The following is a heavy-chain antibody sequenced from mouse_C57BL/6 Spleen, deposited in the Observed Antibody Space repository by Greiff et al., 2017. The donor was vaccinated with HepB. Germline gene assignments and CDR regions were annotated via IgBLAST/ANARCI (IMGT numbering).Heavy chain of an antibody. CDR3: ARSLGIYYGNFLDY. CDR2: IYPGDGDT. CDR1: GYAFSSSW. D-gene: IGHD2-1*01. J-gene: IGHJ2*01. V-gene: IGHV1-82*01. Sequence: QVQLKQSGPELVKPGASVKISCKASGYAFSSSWMNWVKRRPGKGLEWIGRIYPGDGDTNYNGKFKGKATLTADKSSSTAYMQLSSLTSEDSAVYFCARSLGIYYGNFLDYWGQGTTLTVSS.